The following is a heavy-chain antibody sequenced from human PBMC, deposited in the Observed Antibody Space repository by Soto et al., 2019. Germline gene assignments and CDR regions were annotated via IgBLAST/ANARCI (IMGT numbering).Heavy chain of an antibody. V-gene: IGHV1-2*02. CDR1: GYTFTGYY. CDR2: INPNSGDT. D-gene: IGHD2-15*01. Sequence: ASVKVCCKASGYTFTGYYMHWVRQAPGQGLGWMGWINPNSGDTNYAQNFQGRVTMTRDTSISTVYMELSRLRSDDTAVYYCARGRILYCSGGSCFSEWFDPWGQGTLVTVSS. CDR3: ARGRILYCSGGSCFSEWFDP. J-gene: IGHJ5*02.